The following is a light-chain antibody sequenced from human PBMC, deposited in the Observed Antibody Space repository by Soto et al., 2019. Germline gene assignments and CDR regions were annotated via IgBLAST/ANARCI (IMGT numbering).Light chain of an antibody. CDR2: DAS. J-gene: IGKJ1*01. CDR3: QKYGSSPWK. V-gene: IGKV3-20*01. CDR1: QSVSSN. Sequence: EIVMTHSPATLSVSPVEIATLSCRASQSVSSNLAWYQQKPGQAPRLLIYDASSRPTGIPVRFSGSGSGTDFTLTISRLEPEDFAVYYCQKYGSSPWKCGLGTTGDIK.